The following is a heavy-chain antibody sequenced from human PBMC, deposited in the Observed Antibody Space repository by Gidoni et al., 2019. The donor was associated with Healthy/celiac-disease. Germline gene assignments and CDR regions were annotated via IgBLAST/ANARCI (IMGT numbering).Heavy chain of an antibody. CDR1: GFTFSSYW. J-gene: IGHJ4*02. CDR3: ARAYYGSGTPFDY. Sequence: EVQLVESGGGLVQPGGSLRLSCAASGFTFSSYWMSWVRQAPGKGLEWVANIKQDGSEKYYVDSVKGRFTISRDNAKNSLYLQMNSLRAEDTAVYYCARAYYGSGTPFDYWGQGTLVTVSS. CDR2: IKQDGSEK. D-gene: IGHD3-10*01. V-gene: IGHV3-7*04.